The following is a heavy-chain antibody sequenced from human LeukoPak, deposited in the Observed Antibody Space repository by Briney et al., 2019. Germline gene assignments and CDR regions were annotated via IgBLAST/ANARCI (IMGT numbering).Heavy chain of an antibody. D-gene: IGHD6-19*01. CDR1: GFTFSSYE. J-gene: IGHJ4*02. V-gene: IGHV3-48*03. CDR3: ARSYNSGWPYYFDY. Sequence: GGSLRLSCAASGFTFSSYEMNWVRQAPGKGLEWVSYISSSGSTIYYADSVNGRFTISRDNSKNTLYLQMNSLRAEDTAVYYCARSYNSGWPYYFDYWGQGTLVTVSS. CDR2: ISSSGSTI.